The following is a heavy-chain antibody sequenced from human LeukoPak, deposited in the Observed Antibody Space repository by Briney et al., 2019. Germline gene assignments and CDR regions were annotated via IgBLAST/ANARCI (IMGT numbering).Heavy chain of an antibody. Sequence: GGSLRLSCAASGFTFSSYAMHWVRQAPGKGLEWVAVISYDGSNKYYADSVKGRFTISGDNSKNTLYLQMNSLRAEDTAVYYCARDADMGYSGYDWFRYWGQGTLVTVSS. CDR1: GFTFSSYA. CDR3: ARDADMGYSGYDWFRY. V-gene: IGHV3-30*04. D-gene: IGHD5-12*01. J-gene: IGHJ4*02. CDR2: ISYDGSNK.